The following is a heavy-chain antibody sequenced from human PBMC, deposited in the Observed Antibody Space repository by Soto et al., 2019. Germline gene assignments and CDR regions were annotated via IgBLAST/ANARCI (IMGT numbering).Heavy chain of an antibody. D-gene: IGHD3-9*01. CDR1: GYKFTSFG. Sequence: QAQLVQSGAEVRKPGASVKVSCKASGYKFTSFGINWVRQAPGQGLEWMGWINVHNGNTEYAQNLRGRVTMTTDTSTNTANMELRSLTSDDTAVYYCARHYDILTGYFSGSDYWGQGTLVTVSS. V-gene: IGHV1-18*01. J-gene: IGHJ4*02. CDR3: ARHYDILTGYFSGSDY. CDR2: INVHNGNT.